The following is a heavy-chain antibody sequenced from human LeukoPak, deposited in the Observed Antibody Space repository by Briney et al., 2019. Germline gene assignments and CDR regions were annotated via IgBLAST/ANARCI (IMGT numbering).Heavy chain of an antibody. CDR3: AGGVVGGPGPHYYYPLGV. V-gene: IGHV3-23*01. D-gene: IGHD4-23*01. CDR1: GFTFSDFA. CDR2: ISGSGVNT. J-gene: IGHJ6*02. Sequence: GGSLRLSCAASGFTFSDFAMTWVRQAPGKGLEWVSAISGSGVNTYYGDSVKGRFTISRDNSKNTLYLQMSSLRAEDTAVYYCAGGVVGGPGPHYYYPLGVWGQGTTVSVSS.